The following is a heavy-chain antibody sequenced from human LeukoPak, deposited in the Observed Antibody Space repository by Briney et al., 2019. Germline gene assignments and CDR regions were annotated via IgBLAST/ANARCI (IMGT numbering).Heavy chain of an antibody. V-gene: IGHV3-30*02. Sequence: GGYLRLSCAGSGFTFSSYGMHWVRQAPGKGLEWVAFIRYDGSNKYYADSVKGRFTISRDNSKNTLYLQMNSLRAEDTAVYYCGKFRRGSTSEKSNFDYWGQGTLVTVSS. CDR1: GFTFSSYG. CDR3: GKFRRGSTSEKSNFDY. D-gene: IGHD2-2*01. J-gene: IGHJ4*02. CDR2: IRYDGSNK.